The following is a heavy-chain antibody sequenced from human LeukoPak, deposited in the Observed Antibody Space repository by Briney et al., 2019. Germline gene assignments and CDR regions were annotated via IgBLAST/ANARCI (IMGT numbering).Heavy chain of an antibody. CDR1: GLTVSRNY. V-gene: IGHV3-66*01. CDR3: VRVSLNQGYDVVDY. CDR2: IYSGGST. J-gene: IGHJ4*02. D-gene: IGHD3-3*01. Sequence: PGGSLRLSCAASGLTVSRNYMNWVRQAPGMGLEWVAVIYSGGSTYYADSVKDRFTISRDNSKNTLYLQMNSLRVEDTAVYYCVRVSLNQGYDVVDYWGQGTLVTVSS.